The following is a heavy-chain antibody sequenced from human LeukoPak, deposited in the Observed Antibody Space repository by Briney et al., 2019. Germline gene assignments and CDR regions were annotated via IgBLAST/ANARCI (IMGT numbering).Heavy chain of an antibody. J-gene: IGHJ5*02. CDR1: GYTFTGYY. Sequence: GASVKVSCKASGYTFTGYYMHWVRQAPGQGLEWMGWINPNSGGTNYAQKFQGRVTTTRDTSISTAYMELSRLRSDDTAVYYCARDLGGITMVRGAMAPWGQGTLVTVSS. D-gene: IGHD3-10*01. CDR3: ARDLGGITMVRGAMAP. CDR2: INPNSGGT. V-gene: IGHV1-2*02.